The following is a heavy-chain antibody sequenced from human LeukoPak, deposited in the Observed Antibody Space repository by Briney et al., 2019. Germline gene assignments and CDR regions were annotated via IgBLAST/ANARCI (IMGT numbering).Heavy chain of an antibody. V-gene: IGHV1-46*01. CDR2: INPSGGST. CDR1: GYTFTSYY. CDR3: AIPRDRRDGYNQEPSEDAFDI. J-gene: IGHJ3*02. Sequence: ASVKVSCKASGYTFTSYYMHWVRQAPGQGLEWMGIINPSGGSTSYAQKFQGRVTMTRDMSTSTVYMELSSLRSEDTAVYYCAIPRDRRDGYNQEPSEDAFDIWGQGTMVTVSS. D-gene: IGHD5-24*01.